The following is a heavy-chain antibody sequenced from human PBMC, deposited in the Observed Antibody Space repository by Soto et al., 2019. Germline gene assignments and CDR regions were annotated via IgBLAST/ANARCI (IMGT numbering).Heavy chain of an antibody. D-gene: IGHD2-8*02. CDR3: AKDMVHCTGTRCARCFEK. Sequence: HPGGSLRLSCAASKFTFSTYAMTWVRQAPGKGLEWVSDISGSGDNTYYADSVKGRFTISRDNSKSTLYLQMNSLRAEDTAVYYCAKDMVHCTGTRCARCFEKWGRGTLVTVSS. V-gene: IGHV3-23*01. CDR2: ISGSGDNT. J-gene: IGHJ4*02. CDR1: KFTFSTYA.